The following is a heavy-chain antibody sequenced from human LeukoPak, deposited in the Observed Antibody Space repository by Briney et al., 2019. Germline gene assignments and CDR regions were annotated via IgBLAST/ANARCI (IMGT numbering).Heavy chain of an antibody. CDR1: GGSIRNYY. CDR2: TYNSGST. J-gene: IGHJ4*02. V-gene: IGHV4-4*08. D-gene: IGHD2-2*02. CDR3: ACYSSPGGWGVFDY. Sequence: SETLSLTCTVSGGSIRNYYWSWIRQPPGKGLEWIGYTYNSGSTKYNPSLNSRVFISVDTSRNQFSLKLTSVTAADTAVYYCACYSSPGGWGVFDYWGQGALVTVSS.